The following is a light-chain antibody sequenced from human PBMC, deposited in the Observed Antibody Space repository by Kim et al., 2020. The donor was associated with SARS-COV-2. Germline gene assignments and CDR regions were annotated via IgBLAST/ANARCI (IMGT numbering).Light chain of an antibody. Sequence: PGDRATLSCRASQSIDITYLAWYQHKPGQAPSLLISGASRRATGIPDKFSAGGSGTDFTLTINRLGPEDFAVYYCHHSGSSPKTFGQGTKVDIK. CDR2: GAS. J-gene: IGKJ1*01. CDR1: QSIDITY. V-gene: IGKV3-20*01. CDR3: HHSGSSPKT.